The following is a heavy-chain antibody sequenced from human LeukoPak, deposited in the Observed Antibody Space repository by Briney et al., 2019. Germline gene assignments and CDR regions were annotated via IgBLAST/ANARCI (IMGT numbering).Heavy chain of an antibody. Sequence: HAGRSLRLSCAASGFTFDDYALHWVRQAPGKGLEWVSGISWNSGSIGYADSVKGRFTISRDNAKNSLYLQMNSLRAEDTAVYYCAKNFWSDLYSYYYMDVWGKGTTVTVSS. CDR1: GFTFDDYA. V-gene: IGHV3-9*01. J-gene: IGHJ6*03. D-gene: IGHD3-3*01. CDR2: ISWNSGSI. CDR3: AKNFWSDLYSYYYMDV.